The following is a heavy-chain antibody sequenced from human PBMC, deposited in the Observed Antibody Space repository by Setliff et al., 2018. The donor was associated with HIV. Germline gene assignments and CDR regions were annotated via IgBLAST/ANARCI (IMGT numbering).Heavy chain of an antibody. J-gene: IGHJ1*01. V-gene: IGHV1-46*01. D-gene: IGHD3-10*01. CDR3: AREWSGGSGIYYKGAAF. CDR2: INPSGGTT. CDR1: GYTFTNYY. Sequence: GASVKVSCKASGYTFTNYYIHWVRQAPGQGLEWMGIINPSGGTTSYAQKFQGRVTMTRDTSTNTVYMDLSSLRSEDTAVYYCAREWSGGSGIYYKGAAFWGQGTLVTVSS.